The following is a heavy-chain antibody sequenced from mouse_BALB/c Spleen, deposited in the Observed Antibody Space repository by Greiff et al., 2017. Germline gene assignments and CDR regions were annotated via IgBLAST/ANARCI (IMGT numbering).Heavy chain of an antibody. Sequence: QVQLQQSGPELVKPGASVRISCKASGYTFTSYYIHWVKQRPGQGLEWIGWIYPGNVNTKYNEKFKGKATLTADKSSSTAYMQLSSLTSEDSAVYFCARGGATVAARAMDYWGQGTSVTVSS. CDR2: IYPGNVNT. J-gene: IGHJ4*01. V-gene: IGHV1S56*01. CDR1: GYTFTSYY. D-gene: IGHD1-1*01. CDR3: ARGGATVAARAMDY.